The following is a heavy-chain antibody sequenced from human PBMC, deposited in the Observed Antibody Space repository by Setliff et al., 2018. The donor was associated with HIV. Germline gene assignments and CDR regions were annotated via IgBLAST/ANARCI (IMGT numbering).Heavy chain of an antibody. Sequence: SETLSLTCAVYGGSFSGYYWSWIRQPAGKRLEWIGRIYTSGSTNYNPSLKSRVTISLDTSKTQFSLKRSSVTAADTAVYYCARLGTGNADHYWGQGTRVTV. CDR3: ARLGTGNADHY. D-gene: IGHD1-1*01. CDR2: IYTSGST. V-gene: IGHV4-59*10. CDR1: GGSFSGYY. J-gene: IGHJ4*02.